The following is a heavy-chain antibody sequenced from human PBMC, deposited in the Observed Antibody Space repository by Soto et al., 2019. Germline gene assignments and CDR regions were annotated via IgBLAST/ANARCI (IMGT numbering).Heavy chain of an antibody. Sequence: ASVKVSCKASGYTFTGYYMHWVRRAPGQGLEWMGWINPNSGGTNYAQKFQGWVTMTRDTSISTAYMELSRLRSDDTAVYYCARGGRILRFLEWSPSKYYIDCWGQGTLVTVSS. CDR3: ARGGRILRFLEWSPSKYYIDC. D-gene: IGHD3-3*01. J-gene: IGHJ4*02. V-gene: IGHV1-2*04. CDR2: INPNSGGT. CDR1: GYTFTGYY.